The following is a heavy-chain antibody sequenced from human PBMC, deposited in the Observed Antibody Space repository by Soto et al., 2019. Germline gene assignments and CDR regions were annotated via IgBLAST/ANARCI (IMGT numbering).Heavy chain of an antibody. V-gene: IGHV3-7*01. CDR1: GFTFSNFW. Sequence: GGSLRLSCAASGFTFSNFWMSWVRQATGKGLEWVDNIKQDGSDKYYVDSVKGRFTISRDNAKNSLYLQMNSLRAEDTAVYYCARYSGSFSLDYWGQGTLVTVSS. CDR3: ARYSGSFSLDY. J-gene: IGHJ4*02. D-gene: IGHD3-10*01. CDR2: IKQDGSDK.